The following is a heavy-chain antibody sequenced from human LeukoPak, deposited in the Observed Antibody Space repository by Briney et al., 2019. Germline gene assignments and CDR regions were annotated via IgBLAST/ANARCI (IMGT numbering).Heavy chain of an antibody. CDR2: IIPIFGTA. D-gene: IGHD3-16*01. CDR1: GGTFSSYA. J-gene: IGHJ4*02. V-gene: IGHV1-69*05. Sequence: GASVTVSCKASGGTFSSYAISWVRQAPGQGLEWMGGIIPIFGTANYAQKFQGRVTITTDESTSTAYMELSSLRSEDTAVYYCARATFGGSYFDYWGQRTLVTVSS. CDR3: ARATFGGSYFDY.